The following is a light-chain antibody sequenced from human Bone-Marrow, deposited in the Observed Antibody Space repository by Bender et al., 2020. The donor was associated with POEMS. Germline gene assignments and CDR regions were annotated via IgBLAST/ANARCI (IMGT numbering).Light chain of an antibody. Sequence: QSALTQPASVSASPGQSVTISCTGTNSDVGAYNYVSWYQQHPGKAPKLIIYDVTNRPSGISNRFSGSKSGNTASLTISGLQAEDEADYYCQSYDSSLSGSLFGGGTKLTVL. V-gene: IGLV2-14*01. J-gene: IGLJ2*01. CDR2: DVT. CDR3: QSYDSSLSGSL. CDR1: NSDVGAYNY.